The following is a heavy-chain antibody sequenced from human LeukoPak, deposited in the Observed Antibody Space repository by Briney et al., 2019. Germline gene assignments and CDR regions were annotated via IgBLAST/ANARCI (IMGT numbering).Heavy chain of an antibody. D-gene: IGHD2/OR15-2a*01. CDR2: IYSGGST. Sequence: GGPLRLSCAASGFTVSSNYMSWVRQAPGKGLEWVSVIYSGGSTYYADSVKGRFTISRDNSKNTLYLQMNSLRAEDTAVYHCAKDKYPSPATFDYWGQGTLVTVSS. CDR1: GFTVSSNY. J-gene: IGHJ4*02. V-gene: IGHV3-53*01. CDR3: AKDKYPSPATFDY.